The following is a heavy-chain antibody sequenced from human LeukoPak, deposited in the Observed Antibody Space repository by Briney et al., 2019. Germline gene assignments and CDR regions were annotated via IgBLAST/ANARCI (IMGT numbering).Heavy chain of an antibody. CDR2: IYYSGST. V-gene: IGHV4-38-2*02. D-gene: IGHD1-26*01. J-gene: IGHJ4*02. CDR3: ARGLVGATRTSFDY. Sequence: SETLSLTCTVSGYSINSGYYWGWIRQPPGKGLEWIGYIYYSGSTNYNPSLKSRVTISVDTSKNQFSLKLSSVTAADTAVYYCARGLVGATRTSFDYWGQGTLVTVSS. CDR1: GYSINSGYY.